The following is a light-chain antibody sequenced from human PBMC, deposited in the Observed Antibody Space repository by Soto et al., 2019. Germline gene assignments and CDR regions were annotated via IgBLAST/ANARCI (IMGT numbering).Light chain of an antibody. CDR1: RSVLYPSDKRNY. Sequence: DIVMTQSPDSLAVSLGVRATITCKSSRSVLYPSDKRNYLAWYQQKPGQPPKLLLYWASTRESGVPARFTGSGSGTDFTLTIYSLQAEDVAIYFCQQYYETPHTFGQGTKLEL. V-gene: IGKV4-1*01. CDR2: WAS. CDR3: QQYYETPHT. J-gene: IGKJ2*01.